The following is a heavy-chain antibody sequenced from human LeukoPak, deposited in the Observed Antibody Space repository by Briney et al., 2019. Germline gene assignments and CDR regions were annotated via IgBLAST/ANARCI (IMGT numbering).Heavy chain of an antibody. CDR1: GGSVSSGSYY. Sequence: PSETLSLTCTVSGGSVSSGSYYWSWIRQPPGKGLEWIGYIYYSGSTNYNPSLKSRVTISVDTSKNRFSLKLSSVTAADTAVYYCARERSPTKTFDYWGQGTLVTVSS. CDR3: ARERSPTKTFDY. CDR2: IYYSGST. V-gene: IGHV4-61*01. J-gene: IGHJ4*02. D-gene: IGHD5-12*01.